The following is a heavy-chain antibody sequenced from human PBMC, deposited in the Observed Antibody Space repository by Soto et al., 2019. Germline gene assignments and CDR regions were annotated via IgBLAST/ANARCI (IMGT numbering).Heavy chain of an antibody. CDR2: AYYRSKWYN. J-gene: IGHJ4*02. D-gene: IGHD6-19*01. CDR3: ARESAGTHYFDY. V-gene: IGHV6-1*01. CDR1: GDSVSSNSAA. Sequence: SQTLSLTCAISGDSVSSNSAAWNWIRQSPSRGLEWLGRAYYRSKWYNDYAVPVKSRITINPDTTKNQISLQVNSVAPEDTAVYYCARESAGTHYFDYWGQGTVVTVSS.